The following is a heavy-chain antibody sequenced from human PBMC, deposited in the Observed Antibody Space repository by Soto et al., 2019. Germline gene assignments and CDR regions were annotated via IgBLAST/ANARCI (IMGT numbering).Heavy chain of an antibody. D-gene: IGHD3-10*01. V-gene: IGHV5-51*01. CDR1: GYSFANYW. Sequence: GESLKISCQGSGYSFANYWIAWVRQMPGKGLEWVGVIYPGDSDTRYSPSFRGQVTISADKSISHVYLQWSSLKASDTAMYYCASNSLRQYYYGMDAWGQGTTATVSS. J-gene: IGHJ6*02. CDR3: ASNSLRQYYYGMDA. CDR2: IYPGDSDT.